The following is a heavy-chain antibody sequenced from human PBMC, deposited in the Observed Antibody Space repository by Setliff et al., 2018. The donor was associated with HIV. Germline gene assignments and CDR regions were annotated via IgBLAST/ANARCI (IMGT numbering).Heavy chain of an antibody. J-gene: IGHJ3*01. D-gene: IGHD6-13*01. CDR3: ARGLPADGYAFDL. Sequence: ASVKVSCKASGYRFSSYGITWVRHAPGQGLEWMGWINVHNGDTKFAQRFQDRLTMTTDTSTTAAYMDLRSLRSDDTAVYYCARGLPADGYAFDLWGQGTMVTVSS. CDR1: GYRFSSYG. V-gene: IGHV1-18*01. CDR2: INVHNGDT.